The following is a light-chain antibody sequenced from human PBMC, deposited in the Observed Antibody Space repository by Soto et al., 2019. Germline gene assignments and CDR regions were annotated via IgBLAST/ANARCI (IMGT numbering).Light chain of an antibody. CDR2: GAS. CDR1: QSVSGN. Sequence: EIMMTQSPDTLSVSPGERATLSCRASQSVSGNLAWYQQNPGQAPRLLIYGASARATGIPARFSGSGSGTEFTLTISSLQSEDFAVYYCQQYSSWPRPFGQGTKVEIK. V-gene: IGKV3-15*01. J-gene: IGKJ1*01. CDR3: QQYSSWPRP.